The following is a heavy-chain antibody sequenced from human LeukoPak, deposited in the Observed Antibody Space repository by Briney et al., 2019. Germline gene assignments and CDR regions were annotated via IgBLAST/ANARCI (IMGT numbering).Heavy chain of an antibody. D-gene: IGHD3-9*01. Sequence: GGSLRLSCAASGFTFSSYGMHWVRQAPGKGLEWVAVISYDGSNKYYADSVKGRFTISRDNSKNTLYLRMNSLRAEDTAVYYCAQNWLTDAFDIWGQGTMVTVSS. CDR1: GFTFSSYG. J-gene: IGHJ3*02. CDR3: AQNWLTDAFDI. V-gene: IGHV3-30*03. CDR2: ISYDGSNK.